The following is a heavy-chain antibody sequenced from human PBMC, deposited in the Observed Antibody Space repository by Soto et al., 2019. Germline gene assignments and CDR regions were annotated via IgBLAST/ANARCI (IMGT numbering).Heavy chain of an antibody. V-gene: IGHV3-23*01. CDR2: ISGSGDGT. D-gene: IGHD5-18*01. Sequence: PGWSLRLSCAASGFPFSSFALSWVRQAPGKGLEWVSAISGSGDGTDYVGSVKGRFTISRDNSKNTLYLQMNSLRVEDTAVYYCAGPGYSSQDYWGQGTLVTVSS. J-gene: IGHJ4*02. CDR1: GFPFSSFA. CDR3: AGPGYSSQDY.